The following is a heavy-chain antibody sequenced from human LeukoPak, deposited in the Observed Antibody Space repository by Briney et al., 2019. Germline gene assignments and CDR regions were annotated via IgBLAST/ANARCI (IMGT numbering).Heavy chain of an antibody. CDR2: ISSSSSYI. CDR3: AREVREACSSTSRLYSFDY. CDR1: GFTFSSYS. D-gene: IGHD2-2*01. J-gene: IGHJ4*02. Sequence: GGSPRLSCGASGFTFSSYSMNWVRQAPGKGLEWVSAISSSSSYIYYADSVKGRFTISRNNAKNSLYLQLNRLRAEHTAVYYCAREVREACSSTSRLYSFDYWGQGTLVTVSS. V-gene: IGHV3-21*01.